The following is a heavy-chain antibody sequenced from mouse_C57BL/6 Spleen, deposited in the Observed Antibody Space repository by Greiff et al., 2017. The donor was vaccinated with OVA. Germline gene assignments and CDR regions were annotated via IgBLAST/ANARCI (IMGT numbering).Heavy chain of an antibody. CDR2: IHPNSGST. Sequence: QVQLQQSGAELVKPGASVKLSCKASGYTFTSYWMHWVKQRPGQGLEWIGMIHPNSGSTNYNEKFKSKATLTVDKSSSTAYMQLSSLTSEDSAVYYCARGDLTPYLFDYWGQGTTLTVSS. CDR3: ARGDLTPYLFDY. D-gene: IGHD4-1*01. CDR1: GYTFTSYW. V-gene: IGHV1-64*01. J-gene: IGHJ2*01.